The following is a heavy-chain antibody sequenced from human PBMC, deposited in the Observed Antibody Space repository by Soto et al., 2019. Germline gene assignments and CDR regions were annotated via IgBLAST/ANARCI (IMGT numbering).Heavy chain of an antibody. V-gene: IGHV4-34*01. CDR1: GGSFSGYY. CDR3: PRGWGKIIDY. D-gene: IGHD7-27*01. Sequence: QVQIQQWGAGLLKPSETLSLTCAVYGGSFSGYYWSWIRQPPGKGLEWIGEINHSGSTNYNPSLKSIVTISGDTSKNQFSMKLSSVTAADTDVYYCPRGWGKIIDYWGQVILVTVSS. J-gene: IGHJ4*02. CDR2: INHSGST.